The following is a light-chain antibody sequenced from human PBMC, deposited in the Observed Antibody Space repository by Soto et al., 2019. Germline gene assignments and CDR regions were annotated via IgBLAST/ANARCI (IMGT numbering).Light chain of an antibody. CDR2: EVS. Sequence: QSALTQPASVSGSPGQSITISCTGTSSDVGGYNYVSWYQQNPGKAPKLMIYEVSNRPSGVSNRFSGSKSVNTASLTISGLQSEDEADYYCSSYASGSAWVFGGGINHTVL. J-gene: IGLJ3*02. CDR1: SSDVGGYNY. V-gene: IGLV2-14*01. CDR3: SSYASGSAWV.